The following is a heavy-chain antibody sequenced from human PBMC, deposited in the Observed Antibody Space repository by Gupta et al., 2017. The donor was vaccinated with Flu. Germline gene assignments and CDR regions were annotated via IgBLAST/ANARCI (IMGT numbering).Heavy chain of an antibody. V-gene: IGHV4-59*01. CDR3: ARVRGSYSSRIRGSEYGMDV. CDR2: IYYSGST. D-gene: IGHD1-26*01. J-gene: IGHJ6*02. CDR1: GGSISSYH. Sequence: QVQLQESGPGLVKPSETLSLTCTVSGGSISSYHWSWIRQPPGKGLEWIGYIYYSGSTNYNPSLKSRVTISVDTSKNQFSLKLSSVTAADTAVYYCARVRGSYSSRIRGSEYGMDVWGQGTTVTVSS.